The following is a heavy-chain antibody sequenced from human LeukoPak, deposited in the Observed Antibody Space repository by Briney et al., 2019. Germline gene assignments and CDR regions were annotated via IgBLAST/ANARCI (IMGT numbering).Heavy chain of an antibody. CDR1: GGSISSYY. Sequence: SETLSLTCTVSGGSISSYYWSWIRQPPGKGLEWIGYIYYSGSTNYNPSLKSRVTISVDTSKNQFSLKLSSVTAADTAMYYCARWGDGKMFDYWGQGTLVTVSS. CDR3: ARWGDGKMFDY. CDR2: IYYSGST. V-gene: IGHV4-59*12. J-gene: IGHJ4*02. D-gene: IGHD3-16*01.